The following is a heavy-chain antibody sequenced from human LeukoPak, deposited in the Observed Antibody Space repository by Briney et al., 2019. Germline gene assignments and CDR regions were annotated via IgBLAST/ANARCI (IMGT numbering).Heavy chain of an antibody. CDR3: ARGGFRHYYDSSGYYDY. D-gene: IGHD3-22*01. J-gene: IGHJ4*02. V-gene: IGHV4-34*01. CDR1: GGSFSGYY. Sequence: PSETLSLTCAVYGGSFSGYYWSWIRQPPGKGLEWIGEINHSGSTNYNPSLKSRVTISVDTSKNQFSLKLRSVTAADTAVYYCARGGFRHYYDSSGYYDYWGQGTLVTVSS. CDR2: INHSGST.